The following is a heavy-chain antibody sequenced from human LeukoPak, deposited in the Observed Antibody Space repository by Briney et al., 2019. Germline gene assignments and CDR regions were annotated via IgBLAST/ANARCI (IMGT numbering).Heavy chain of an antibody. CDR1: GFTFSNYW. CDR3: ARGGGRDPFNVAY. V-gene: IGHV3-7*04. J-gene: IGHJ4*02. D-gene: IGHD3-10*01. CDR2: IKPDGSAQ. Sequence: PGGSLRLSCAASGFTFSNYWMSWVRQAPGRGLEWVANIKPDGSAQYYVDSVKGRFTISRDNAKNSLYLQMNSLRVEGTAVYYCARGGGRDPFNVAYWGQGTLVTVSS.